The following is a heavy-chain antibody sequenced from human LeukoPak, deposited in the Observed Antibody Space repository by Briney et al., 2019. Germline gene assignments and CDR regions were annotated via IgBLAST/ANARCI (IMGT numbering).Heavy chain of an antibody. CDR1: GFTFSSFW. V-gene: IGHV3-74*01. J-gene: IGHJ4*02. Sequence: GGSLRLSCAASGFTFSSFWMHWVRQAPGKGLVWVSRINSVGSSTSYADSVKGRFTISRDNAKNTLYLQMNSLRAEDTAVYYCARERTSGWDPFDFWGQGTLVTVSS. CDR3: ARERTSGWDPFDF. CDR2: INSVGSST. D-gene: IGHD6-19*01.